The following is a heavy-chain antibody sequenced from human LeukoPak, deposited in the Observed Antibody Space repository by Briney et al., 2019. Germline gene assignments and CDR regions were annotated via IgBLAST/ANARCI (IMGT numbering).Heavy chain of an antibody. Sequence: ASVKVSCKASGYTFTGYYMHWVRQAPGQGLEWMGWISAYNGNTNYAQKLQGRVTMTTDTSTSTAYMELRSLRSDDTAVYYCARDQETTRYFDWLLPSEYYFDYWGQGTLVTVSS. CDR1: GYTFTGYY. CDR2: ISAYNGNT. CDR3: ARDQETTRYFDWLLPSEYYFDY. J-gene: IGHJ4*02. V-gene: IGHV1-18*04. D-gene: IGHD3-9*01.